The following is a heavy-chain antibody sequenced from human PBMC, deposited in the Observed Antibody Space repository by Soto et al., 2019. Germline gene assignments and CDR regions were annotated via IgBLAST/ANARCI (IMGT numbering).Heavy chain of an antibody. CDR1: GFSLSSYW. D-gene: IGHD2-2*01. Sequence: ALRLSCAACGFSLSSYWMHWVRQAPGKALVWVSRITSDGSSTSYADSVKGRFTISRDNAKNTLYLQMNSLRAEYTATYASSRAPPVPAYCYYGINVCHRRTRIAVSS. CDR3: SRAPPVPAYCYYGINV. J-gene: IGHJ6*04. CDR2: ITSDGSST. V-gene: IGHV3-74*01.